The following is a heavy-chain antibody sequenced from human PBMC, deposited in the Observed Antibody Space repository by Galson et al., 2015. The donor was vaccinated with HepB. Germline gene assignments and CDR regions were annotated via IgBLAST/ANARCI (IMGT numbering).Heavy chain of an antibody. CDR2: VWYDATYK. D-gene: IGHD3-10*01. J-gene: IGHJ6*02. Sequence: SLRLSCAASGFTFSSYDLYWVRQAPGKGLEWVAIVWYDATYKYYADSVKGRFTISRDNDKNSLYLQMDSLRAADTAIYYCARRISLVRGIITRPDYYYGMDLWGQGTTVTV. CDR3: ARRISLVRGIITRPDYYYGMDL. V-gene: IGHV3-33*08. CDR1: GFTFSSYD.